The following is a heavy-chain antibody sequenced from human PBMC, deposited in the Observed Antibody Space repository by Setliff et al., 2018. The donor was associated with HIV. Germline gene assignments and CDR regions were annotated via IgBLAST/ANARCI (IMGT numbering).Heavy chain of an antibody. Sequence: GGSLRLSCAASGFTFSTHGMHWVRQAPGKGLEWVAIISYDGTSKHYADSVKGRFTISRDNSKNTLFLQMDRLRAEDTALYYCAKATGLGAAGKIDSWGQGTLVTVSS. D-gene: IGHD6-13*01. CDR1: GFTFSTHG. J-gene: IGHJ4*02. CDR3: AKATGLGAAGKIDS. V-gene: IGHV3-30*18. CDR2: ISYDGTSK.